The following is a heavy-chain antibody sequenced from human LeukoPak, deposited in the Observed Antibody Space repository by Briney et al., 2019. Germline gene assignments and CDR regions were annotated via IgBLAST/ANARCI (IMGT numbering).Heavy chain of an antibody. V-gene: IGHV4-39*01. CDR1: GGSISSSSYY. Sequence: PSETLSLTCTVSGGSISSSSYYWGWIRQPPGKGLEWIGSIYYSGSTYYNPSLNSRVTISVDTSKNQFSLKLSSVTAADTAVYYCARHSFRATYGDWDFDYWGQGTLVTVSS. CDR2: IYYSGST. D-gene: IGHD4-17*01. J-gene: IGHJ4*02. CDR3: ARHSFRATYGDWDFDY.